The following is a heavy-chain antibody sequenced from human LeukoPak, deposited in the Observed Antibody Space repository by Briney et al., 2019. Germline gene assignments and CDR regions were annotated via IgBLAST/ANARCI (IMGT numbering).Heavy chain of an antibody. CDR2: ISSSSSYI. Sequence: GGSLRLSCAASGFTFSSYSMNWVRQAPGKGLEWVSSISSSSSYIYYADSVKGRFTISRDNAKNSLYLQMNSLRAEDTAVYYCARGIQIFCSGGSCYSVDAFDIWGQGTMVTVSS. V-gene: IGHV3-21*01. CDR1: GFTFSSYS. J-gene: IGHJ3*02. CDR3: ARGIQIFCSGGSCYSVDAFDI. D-gene: IGHD2-15*01.